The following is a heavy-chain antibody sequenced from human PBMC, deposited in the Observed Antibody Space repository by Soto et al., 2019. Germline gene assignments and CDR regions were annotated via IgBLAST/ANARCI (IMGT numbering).Heavy chain of an antibody. D-gene: IGHD2-15*01. CDR1: GFTFSSYS. V-gene: IGHV3-48*02. J-gene: IGHJ4*02. CDR3: ASCSGGSCYWSLVY. CDR2: ISSSSSTK. Sequence: PGGSLRLSCAASGFTFSSYSMNWVRQAPGKGLEWVSYISSSSSTKYYADSVKGRFTISRDNAKNSLYLQMNSLRDEDTAVYYYASCSGGSCYWSLVYWGQGTLVTVSS.